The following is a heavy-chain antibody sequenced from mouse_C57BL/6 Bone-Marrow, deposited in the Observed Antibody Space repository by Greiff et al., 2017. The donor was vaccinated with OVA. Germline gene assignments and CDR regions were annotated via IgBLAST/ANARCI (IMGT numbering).Heavy chain of an antibody. CDR3: VRHDVYWYFDV. CDR2: IRSKSNNYAT. CDR1: GFSFNTYA. Sequence: EVKLVESGGGLVQPKGSLKLSCAASGFSFNTYAMNWVHQAPGKGLEWVARIRSKSNNYATYYADSVKDRFTISRDDSESMLYLQMNNLKTEDTAMYYCVRHDVYWYFDVWGTGTTVTVSS. V-gene: IGHV10-1*01. J-gene: IGHJ1*03. D-gene: IGHD2-3*01.